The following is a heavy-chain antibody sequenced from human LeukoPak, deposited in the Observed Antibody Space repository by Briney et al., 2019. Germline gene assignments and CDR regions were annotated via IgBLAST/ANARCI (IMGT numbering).Heavy chain of an antibody. Sequence: SETLSLTCAVYGGSFSGYYWSWIRQPPGKGLEWIGEINHSGSTNYNPSLKSRVTISVDTSKNQFSLKLSSVTAADTAVYYCAGLSDYGSGSYTTFDYWGQGTLVTVSS. CDR3: AGLSDYGSGSYTTFDY. CDR1: GGSFSGYY. J-gene: IGHJ4*02. D-gene: IGHD3-10*01. CDR2: INHSGST. V-gene: IGHV4-34*01.